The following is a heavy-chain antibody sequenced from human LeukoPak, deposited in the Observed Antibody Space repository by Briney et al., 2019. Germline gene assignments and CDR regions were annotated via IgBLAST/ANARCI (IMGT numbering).Heavy chain of an antibody. Sequence: GESLKISCKGSGYRFTSYWIGWVRQMPGKGLEWMGITYPGDSNTRYSPSFQGQVTISADKSISSAYLQWSSLKASDTAMYYCVRSPACSSGTCYPNWFDPWGQGTLVTVSS. CDR1: GYRFTSYW. D-gene: IGHD2-15*01. CDR2: TYPGDSNT. J-gene: IGHJ5*02. CDR3: VRSPACSSGTCYPNWFDP. V-gene: IGHV5-51*01.